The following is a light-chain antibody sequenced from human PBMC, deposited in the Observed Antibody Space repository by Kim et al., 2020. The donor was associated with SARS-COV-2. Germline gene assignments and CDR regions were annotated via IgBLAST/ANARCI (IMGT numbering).Light chain of an antibody. CDR1: QVINHY. Sequence: DNQMTQSPSSLSASVGDRVTISCRTTQVINHYLAWYQQKPGQVPQLLIYDASLQSGVSSRITGSGSGTDFTLTISNLQPEDAATYYCQKYDSVPWSFGQGTKVDIK. CDR3: QKYDSVPWS. V-gene: IGKV1-27*01. CDR2: DAS. J-gene: IGKJ1*01.